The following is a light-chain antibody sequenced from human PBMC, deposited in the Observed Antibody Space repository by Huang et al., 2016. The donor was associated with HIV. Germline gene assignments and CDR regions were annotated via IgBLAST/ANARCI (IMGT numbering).Light chain of an antibody. CDR3: QQSYNSPRT. J-gene: IGKJ1*01. CDR2: TAS. V-gene: IGKV1-39*01. Sequence: DIQMTQSPSSLSASVGDRVTITCRSSHTISNHLNWYQQKPGKAPKLLIYTASSSQSGVPSRFSGSGSGTEFTLTISTLQPDDFGTYYCQQSYNSPRTFGQGTRVEIK. CDR1: HTISNH.